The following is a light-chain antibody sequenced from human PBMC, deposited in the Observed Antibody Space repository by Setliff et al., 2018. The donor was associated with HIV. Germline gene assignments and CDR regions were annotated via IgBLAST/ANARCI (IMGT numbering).Light chain of an antibody. CDR2: DVS. J-gene: IGLJ2*01. CDR3: SSYTANNTLV. Sequence: QSALTQPASVSGFPGQSITISCGGTTSDIGGYNFVSWYQQHPGKAPKLIIYDVSERPSGLSTRFSGSKSGNTASLTISGLQTEDEAEYYCSSYTANNTLVFGGGTKVTVL. V-gene: IGLV2-14*03. CDR1: TSDIGGYNF.